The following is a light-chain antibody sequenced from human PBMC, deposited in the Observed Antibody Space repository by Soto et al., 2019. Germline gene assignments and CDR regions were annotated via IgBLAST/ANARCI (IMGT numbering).Light chain of an antibody. CDR1: QNINGY. J-gene: IGKJ3*01. CDR3: QQRSNWPPFT. V-gene: IGKV3-11*01. Sequence: EIVLTQSPATLSLSPGERATLSCRASQNINGYLSWYQHNAGQDPRLLIYDVSNRATGIPARFSGSGSGTDFTLTISILEPEDFAVYYCQQRSNWPPFTFGPGTPVAIK. CDR2: DVS.